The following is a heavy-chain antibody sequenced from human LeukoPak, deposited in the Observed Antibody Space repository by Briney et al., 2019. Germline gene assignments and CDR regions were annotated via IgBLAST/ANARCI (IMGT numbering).Heavy chain of an antibody. CDR2: IWSDGNNR. J-gene: IGHJ6*03. D-gene: IGHD5-12*01. CDR1: GFTFRNYG. CDR3: ARDEYSGLYYYVDV. Sequence: PGGSLTLSCAASGFTFRNYGMHWVRQPTPKGLEWASFIWSDGNNRFYADSLKGRFTISRDNSKNPLYLQMDILRAEDTGLYYCARDEYSGLYYYVDVWGKGTTVTVSS. V-gene: IGHV3-30*02.